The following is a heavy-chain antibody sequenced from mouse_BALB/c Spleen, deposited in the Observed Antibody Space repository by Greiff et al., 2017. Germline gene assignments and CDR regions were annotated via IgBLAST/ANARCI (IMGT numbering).Heavy chain of an antibody. CDR2: IRNKANGYTT. CDR1: GFTFTDYY. J-gene: IGHJ1*01. V-gene: IGHV7-3*02. Sequence: EVQVVESGGGLVQPGGSLRLSCATSGFTFTDYYMSWVRQPPGKALEWLGFIRNKANGYTTEYSASVKGRFTISRDNSQSSLYLQMNTLRAEDSAAYYCARDKGYFDVWGAGTTVTVSS. CDR3: ARDKGYFDV.